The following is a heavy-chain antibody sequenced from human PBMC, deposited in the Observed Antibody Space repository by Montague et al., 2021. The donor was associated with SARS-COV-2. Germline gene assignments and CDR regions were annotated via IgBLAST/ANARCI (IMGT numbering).Heavy chain of an antibody. CDR2: FYYSGGX. V-gene: IGHV4-61*03. Sequence: SETLSLTCTVSGASISTGSDDWTWIRQRPGRGLEWIGNFYYSGGXTYNPSVESRVTISADTSKNLFSLTLKSVTASDTAVYYCARDRGDIYGGNSAWFDPWGQGTLVTVSS. J-gene: IGHJ5*02. CDR3: ARDRGDIYGGNSAWFDP. D-gene: IGHD4-23*01. CDR1: GASISTGSDD.